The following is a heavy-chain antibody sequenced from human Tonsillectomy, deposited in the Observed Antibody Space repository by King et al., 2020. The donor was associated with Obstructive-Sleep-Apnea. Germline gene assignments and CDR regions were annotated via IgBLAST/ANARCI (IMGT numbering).Heavy chain of an antibody. J-gene: IGHJ5*02. CDR1: GFTFSNYG. CDR2: ISYDGSDK. CDR3: GGYNWFDP. V-gene: IGHV3-30*03. Sequence: VQLVESGGGVVQPGRSLRLSCAASGFTFSNYGMHWVRQAPGEGLEWVAIISYDGSDKYYADSLKGRFTISRDNSKSTLYLHMNSLRPEDTAVYYCGGYNWFDPWGQGTLVTVSS. D-gene: IGHD6-13*01.